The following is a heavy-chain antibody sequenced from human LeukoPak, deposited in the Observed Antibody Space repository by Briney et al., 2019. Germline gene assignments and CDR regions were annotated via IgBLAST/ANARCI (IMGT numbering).Heavy chain of an antibody. V-gene: IGHV3-72*01. CDR2: TRNKANSYTT. Sequence: GGSLRLSCAASGFTFSDHYMDWVRQAPGKGLEWVGRTRNKANSYTTEYAASVKGRFTISRDDSKNSLYLQINSLKAEDTAVYYCVREYQLLGYYYYYMDVWGKGNTVTVSS. CDR3: VREYQLLGYYYYYMDV. D-gene: IGHD2-2*01. CDR1: GFTFSDHY. J-gene: IGHJ6*03.